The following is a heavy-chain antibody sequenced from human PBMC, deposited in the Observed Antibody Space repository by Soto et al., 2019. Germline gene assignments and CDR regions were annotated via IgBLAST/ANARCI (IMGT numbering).Heavy chain of an antibody. J-gene: IGHJ6*02. Sequence: GGSLRLSCAASGFTFSSYAMHWVRQAPGKGLEWVAVISYDGSNKYYADSVKGRFTISRDNSKNTLYLQMNSLRAEDTAVYCCASPGYDYYYGMDVWGQGTTVTVSS. CDR2: ISYDGSNK. D-gene: IGHD1-1*01. V-gene: IGHV3-30-3*01. CDR3: ASPGYDYYYGMDV. CDR1: GFTFSSYA.